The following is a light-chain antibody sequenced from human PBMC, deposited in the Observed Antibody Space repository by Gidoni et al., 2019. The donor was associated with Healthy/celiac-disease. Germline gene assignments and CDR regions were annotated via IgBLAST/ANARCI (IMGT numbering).Light chain of an antibody. V-gene: IGKV3-11*01. Sequence: EIVLTQSPATLSLSPGERATLSCRASQSVSSYLAWYQQKPGQAPRLLIYDASNRATGIPARFSGSGSGTDFTLTLSSLGPEDFAVYYCQQRSNWPRLTFGGXTKVEIK. J-gene: IGKJ4*01. CDR2: DAS. CDR1: QSVSSY. CDR3: QQRSNWPRLT.